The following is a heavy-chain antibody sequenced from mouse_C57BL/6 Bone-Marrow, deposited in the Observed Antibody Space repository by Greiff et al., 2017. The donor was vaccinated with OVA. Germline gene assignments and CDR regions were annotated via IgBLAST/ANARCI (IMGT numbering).Heavy chain of an antibody. CDR1: GYTFTSYW. CDR2: IHPNSGST. V-gene: IGHV1-64*01. CDR3: EREDGSSSPWFAD. Sequence: QVQLQQPGAELVKPGASVKLSCKASGYTFTSYWMHWVKQRPGQGLEWIGMIHPNSGSTNYNEKFMSKATLTVDKSSSTAYMQLSRLAYEDSAVYYSEREDGSSSPWFADWGQGTLVTVSA. J-gene: IGHJ3*01. D-gene: IGHD1-1*01.